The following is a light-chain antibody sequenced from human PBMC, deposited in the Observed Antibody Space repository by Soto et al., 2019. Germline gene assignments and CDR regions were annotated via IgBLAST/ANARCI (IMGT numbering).Light chain of an antibody. V-gene: IGKV3-15*01. J-gene: IGKJ1*01. CDR1: QSVSSN. Sequence: IVMTQSPATLSVSPGERATLSCRASQSVSSNLAWYQQTPGQAPRLLIYGASTRATGIPARFSGSGSGTEFTLTISSLQSEDFAVYYCQHYNDWPPWTFGQGTKVEIK. CDR3: QHYNDWPPWT. CDR2: GAS.